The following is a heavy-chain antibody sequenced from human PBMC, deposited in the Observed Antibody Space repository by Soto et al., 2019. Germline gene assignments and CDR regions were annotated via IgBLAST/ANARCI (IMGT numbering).Heavy chain of an antibody. CDR3: ASNYYDSSGYGPQSGMDV. Sequence: GESLKISCKGSGYSFTSYWIGWVRQMPGKGLEWMGIIYPGDSDTRYSPSFQGQVTISADKSISTAYLQWSSLKASDTAMYYCASNYYDSSGYGPQSGMDVWGQGTTVTVSS. CDR2: IYPGDSDT. J-gene: IGHJ6*02. CDR1: GYSFTSYW. D-gene: IGHD3-22*01. V-gene: IGHV5-51*01.